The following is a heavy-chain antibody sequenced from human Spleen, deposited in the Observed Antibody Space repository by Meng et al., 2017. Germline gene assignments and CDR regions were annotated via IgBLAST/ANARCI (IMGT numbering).Heavy chain of an antibody. CDR2: ISNDGRNK. V-gene: IGHV3-30*01. CDR1: GFTFSSYD. D-gene: IGHD5-18*01. Sequence: GGSLRLSCAASGFTFSSYDMHWVRQAPGKGREWMGFISNDGRNKYYADSVKGRSTSSRDNAKNTLYLQMNSLRAEVTAVDYCAREAGGKQLWLNWFDPWGQGALVTVSS. J-gene: IGHJ5*02. CDR3: AREAGGKQLWLNWFDP.